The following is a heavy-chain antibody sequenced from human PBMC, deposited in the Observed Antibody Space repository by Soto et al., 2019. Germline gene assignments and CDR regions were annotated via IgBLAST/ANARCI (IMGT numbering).Heavy chain of an antibody. Sequence: SGGSLRLSCAASGFTFSSYGMHWVRQAPGKGLGWVAVISYDGSNEFYADSVKGRFTISRDNSKNTLYLQMHSLRTEDTAVYYCAKTPPVLRSFDWSYYYVMDVWGQGTTVTVSS. CDR3: AKTPPVLRSFDWSYYYVMDV. CDR1: GFTFSSYG. V-gene: IGHV3-30*18. D-gene: IGHD3-9*01. J-gene: IGHJ6*02. CDR2: ISYDGSNE.